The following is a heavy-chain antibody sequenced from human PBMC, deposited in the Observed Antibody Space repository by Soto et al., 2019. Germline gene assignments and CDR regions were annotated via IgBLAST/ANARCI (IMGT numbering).Heavy chain of an antibody. J-gene: IGHJ4*02. Sequence: QVQLVQSGAEAKKPGSSVKVSCKASGGTFSTYTISWVRQAPGQGLEWMGGIIASFGTADYAQNFQGRVTISADESKSTAYLELNSLRAEDTTVYYCEADRGAVWGQGTLVTVSS. D-gene: IGHD3-10*01. CDR2: IIASFGTA. CDR3: EADRGAV. CDR1: GGTFSTYT. V-gene: IGHV1-69*01.